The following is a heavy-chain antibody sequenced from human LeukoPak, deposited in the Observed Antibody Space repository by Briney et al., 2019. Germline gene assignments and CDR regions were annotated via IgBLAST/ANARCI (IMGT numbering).Heavy chain of an antibody. CDR3: ATDMSHCSSTSCYTGGAFDS. D-gene: IGHD2-2*02. CDR1: GFTFDDYA. Sequence: GRSLRLSCAASGFTFDDYAMHWVRQAPGKGLEWVSGISWNSGSIGYADSVKGRFTISRDNAKNSLYLQMNSLRAEDTALYYCATDMSHCSSTSCYTGGAFDSSGQGTMVTASS. J-gene: IGHJ3*02. V-gene: IGHV3-9*01. CDR2: ISWNSGSI.